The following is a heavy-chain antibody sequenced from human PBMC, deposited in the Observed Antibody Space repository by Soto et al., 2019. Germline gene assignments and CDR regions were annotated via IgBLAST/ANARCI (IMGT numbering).Heavy chain of an antibody. CDR2: IIPIFGTA. J-gene: IGHJ6*02. CDR1: GGTFSSYA. CDR3: ARGIAAAGTTPPPYYYGMDV. V-gene: IGHV1-69*13. D-gene: IGHD6-13*01. Sequence: VASVKVSCKASGGTFSSYAISWVRQAPGQGLEWMGGIIPIFGTANYAQKFQGRVTITADESTSTAYMELSSLRSEDTAVYYCARGIAAAGTTPPPYYYGMDVWGQGTTVTVSS.